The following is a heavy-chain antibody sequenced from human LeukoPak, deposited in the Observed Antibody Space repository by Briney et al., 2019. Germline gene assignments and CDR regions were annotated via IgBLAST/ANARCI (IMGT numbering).Heavy chain of an antibody. J-gene: IGHJ6*02. D-gene: IGHD6-19*01. CDR2: MNPNSGNT. V-gene: IGHV1-8*01. Sequence: ASVKVSCKASGYTFTSYDINWVRQATGQGLEWMGWMNPNSGNTGYAQKFQGRVTMTRNTSISTAYMELSSLRSEDTAVYYCAKTSGYSSGWYRSFYYYYGMDVWGQGTTVTVSS. CDR3: AKTSGYSSGWYRSFYYYYGMDV. CDR1: GYTFTSYD.